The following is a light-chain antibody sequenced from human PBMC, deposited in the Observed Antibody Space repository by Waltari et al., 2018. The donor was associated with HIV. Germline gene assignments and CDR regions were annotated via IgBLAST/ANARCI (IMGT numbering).Light chain of an antibody. V-gene: IGKV2-24*01. Sequence: DAVMTQAPFSSVVIVGQSASISCWSSHSLVHSNGDTYLSWLHQRPGQPPRPLLYKVSRRFSAVPDRISGSGAGTNFTLNISRVQPEDVGIYFCMQATYFPRTFGQGTNLQI. CDR1: HSLVHSNGDTY. CDR3: MQATYFPRT. CDR2: KVS. J-gene: IGKJ2*01.